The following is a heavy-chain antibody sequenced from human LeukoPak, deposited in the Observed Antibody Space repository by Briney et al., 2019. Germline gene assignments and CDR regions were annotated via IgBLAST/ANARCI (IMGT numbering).Heavy chain of an antibody. Sequence: GGSLRLSCAASGFTFSSYGMNWVRQAPGKGLEWVAVISYDGSNKYYADSVKGRFTISRDNAKNSLYLQMNSLRAEDTAVYYCARATNRLIDYWGQGTLVTVSS. CDR3: ARATNRLIDY. CDR1: GFTFSSYG. CDR2: ISYDGSNK. V-gene: IGHV3-30*03. J-gene: IGHJ4*02. D-gene: IGHD2/OR15-2a*01.